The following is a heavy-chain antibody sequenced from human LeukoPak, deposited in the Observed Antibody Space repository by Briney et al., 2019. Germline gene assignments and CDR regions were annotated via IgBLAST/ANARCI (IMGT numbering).Heavy chain of an antibody. D-gene: IGHD2-15*01. V-gene: IGHV3-33*03. CDR1: GFTFSSYG. Sequence: GGSLRLSCAASGFTFSSYGMHWVRQAPGKGLEWVAVIWYGGSNKYYADSVKGRFTISRDNAKNSLYLQMNSLRAEDTAVYYCASCSGGSCQSDYWGQGTLVTVSS. J-gene: IGHJ4*02. CDR3: ASCSGGSCQSDY. CDR2: IWYGGSNK.